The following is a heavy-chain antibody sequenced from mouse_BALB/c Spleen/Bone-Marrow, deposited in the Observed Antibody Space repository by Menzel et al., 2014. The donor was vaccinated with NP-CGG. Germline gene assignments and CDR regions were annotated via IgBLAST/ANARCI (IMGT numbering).Heavy chain of an antibody. CDR2: IYPGSGST. J-gene: IGHJ2*01. V-gene: IGHV1-77*01. CDR3: VTDPYYGRQYYFDY. D-gene: IGHD1-1*02. CDR1: GYTFTDYV. Sequence: QVQLKDSGPELVKPGASVKMSCKASGYTFTDYVISWVKQRTGQGLEWIGEIYPGSGSTYYNEKFKGKATLTADKSSNTVYMQLISLTSEDSAVFFCVTDPYYGRQYYFDYWGQGTTLTVSS.